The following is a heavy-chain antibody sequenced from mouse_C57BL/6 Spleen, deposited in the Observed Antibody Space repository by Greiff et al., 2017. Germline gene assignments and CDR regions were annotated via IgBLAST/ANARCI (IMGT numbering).Heavy chain of an antibody. V-gene: IGHV1-26*01. CDR1: GYTFTDYY. D-gene: IGHD2-2*01. CDR3: ARSVVTGDY. CDR2: INPNNGGT. Sequence: EVQLQQSGPELVKPGASVKISCKASGYTFTDYYMNWVKQSHGKSLEWIGDINPNNGGTSYNQKFKGKATLTVDKSSSTAYMELRSLTSEDSAVYYCARSVVTGDYWGQGTTLTVSS. J-gene: IGHJ2*01.